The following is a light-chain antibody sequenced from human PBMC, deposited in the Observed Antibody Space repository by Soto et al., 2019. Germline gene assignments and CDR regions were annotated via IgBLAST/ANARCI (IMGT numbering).Light chain of an antibody. CDR2: DAA. J-gene: IGKJ1*01. V-gene: IGKV1-13*02. CDR1: QGISRS. Sequence: AIQLTQSPSSLSASVGDRVPITCRASQGISRSLAWYQQTTGKDAKILIYDAASLESGVPSTFSGSGSGTAFTLTISSMQPDDFAAYYCQQYNSYSPTFGQGTKVDNK. CDR3: QQYNSYSPT.